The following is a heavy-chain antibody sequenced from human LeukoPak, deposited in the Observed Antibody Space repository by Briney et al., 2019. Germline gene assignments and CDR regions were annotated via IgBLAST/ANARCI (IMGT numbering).Heavy chain of an antibody. CDR1: GGSISSYY. Sequence: SETLSLTCTVSGGSISSYYWSWIRQPPGKGLEWIGYIYYSGSTNYNPSLKSRVTISVDTSKNQFSLKLSSVTAADTAVYYCARDFNGGYDLRYGMDVWGQGTTVTVSS. J-gene: IGHJ6*02. CDR2: IYYSGST. CDR3: ARDFNGGYDLRYGMDV. D-gene: IGHD5-12*01. V-gene: IGHV4-59*12.